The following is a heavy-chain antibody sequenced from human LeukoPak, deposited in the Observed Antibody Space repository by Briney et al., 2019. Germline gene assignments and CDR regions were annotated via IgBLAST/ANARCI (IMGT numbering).Heavy chain of an antibody. CDR1: GGSFSGYY. CDR3: ARAVDTAIMYNWFDP. Sequence: SETLSLTCAVYGGSFSGYYWNWIRQPPGKGLEWIGEINDSGSTNYNPSLKSRVTISVDASKNQFSLKLSSVTASDTAMYYCARAVDTAIMYNWFDPWGQGILVTVSS. CDR2: INDSGST. V-gene: IGHV4-34*01. J-gene: IGHJ5*02. D-gene: IGHD5-18*01.